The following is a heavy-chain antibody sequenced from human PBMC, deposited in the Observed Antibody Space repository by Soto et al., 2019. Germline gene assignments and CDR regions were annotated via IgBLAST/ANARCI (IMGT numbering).Heavy chain of an antibody. CDR3: ARGSGIRGTMVRGVIVPSEYFQH. CDR2: ISAYNGNT. V-gene: IGHV1-18*01. CDR1: GYTFTSYG. Sequence: ASVKVSCKASGYTFTSYGISWVRQAPGQGLEWMGWISAYNGNTNYAQKLQGRVTMTTDTSTSTAYMELRSLRSDDTAVYYCARGSGIRGTMVRGVIVPSEYFQHWGQGTLVTVS. D-gene: IGHD3-10*01. J-gene: IGHJ1*01.